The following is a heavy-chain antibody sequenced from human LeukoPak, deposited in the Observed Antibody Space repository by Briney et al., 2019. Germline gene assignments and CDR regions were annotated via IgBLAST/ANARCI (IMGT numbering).Heavy chain of an antibody. V-gene: IGHV3-21*01. D-gene: IGHD2-2*02. CDR3: ARDHRGYCSSTSCYTYWFDP. Sequence: GGSLRLSCAASGFTFSSYSMNWVRQAPGKGLEWVSSISSSSSYIYYADSVKGRFTISRDNAKNSLYLQMNSLRAEDTAVYYCARDHRGYCSSTSCYTYWFDPWGQGTLVTVSS. CDR1: GFTFSSYS. CDR2: ISSSSSYI. J-gene: IGHJ5*02.